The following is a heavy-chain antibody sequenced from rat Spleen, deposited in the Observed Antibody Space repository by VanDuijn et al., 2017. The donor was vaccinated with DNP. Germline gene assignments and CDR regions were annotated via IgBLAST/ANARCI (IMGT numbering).Heavy chain of an antibody. Sequence: EVQLVESGGGLVQPGRSLKLSCAASGFSFSDSYMAWVRQAAKKGLEWVASISYEGSSTYYRGSVKGRFTISRENAKSTLYLQMNSLRSEDTATYYCARHDWQGWGKGVMVTVSS. CDR2: ISYEGSST. CDR1: GFSFSDSY. J-gene: IGHJ2*01. D-gene: IGHD1-7*01. V-gene: IGHV5-22*01. CDR3: ARHDWQG.